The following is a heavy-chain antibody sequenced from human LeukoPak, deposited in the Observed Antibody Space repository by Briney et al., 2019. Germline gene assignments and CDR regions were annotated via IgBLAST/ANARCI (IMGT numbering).Heavy chain of an antibody. D-gene: IGHD3-10*01. CDR1: GFTFSSYA. CDR3: AKASSWFGECIFDY. Sequence: PGGSLRLSCAASGFTFSSYAMNWVRQAPGKGLEWVSGISGSGGSTYYADSVKGRFTISRDNSKNTLYLQMNSLRAEDTAVYYCAKASSWFGECIFDYWGQGTLVTVSS. CDR2: ISGSGGST. J-gene: IGHJ4*02. V-gene: IGHV3-23*01.